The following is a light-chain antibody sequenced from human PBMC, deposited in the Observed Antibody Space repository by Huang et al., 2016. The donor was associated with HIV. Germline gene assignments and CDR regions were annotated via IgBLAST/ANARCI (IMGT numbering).Light chain of an antibody. J-gene: IGKJ2*01. CDR1: QSISNY. V-gene: IGKV1-39*01. CDR2: TTS. CDR3: QQSYNTPPP. Sequence: DIQMDQYPSSLSASVGDRVTITCRASQSISNYLNWYQQKPGKAPKLLIFTTSFLQSGVPLRFSGSGSGTEFTLTISSLQPEDFATYYCQQSYNTPPPFGQGSKLDIK.